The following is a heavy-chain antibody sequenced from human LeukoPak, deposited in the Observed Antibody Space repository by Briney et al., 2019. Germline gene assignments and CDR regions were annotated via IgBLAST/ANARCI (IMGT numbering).Heavy chain of an antibody. CDR2: IYTSGST. J-gene: IGHJ2*01. CDR3: ARAYFDL. CDR1: GGSISSGSYY. Sequence: PSQTLSLTCTVAGGSISSGSYYWSWLRQPAGKGLEWIGRIYTSGSTNYNPSLKSRVTISVDTSKNQFSLKQSSVTAADTAVYYCARAYFDLWGRGTLVTVSS. V-gene: IGHV4-61*02.